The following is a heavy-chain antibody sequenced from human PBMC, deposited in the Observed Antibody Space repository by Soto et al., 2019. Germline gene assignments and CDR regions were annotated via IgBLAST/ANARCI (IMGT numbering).Heavy chain of an antibody. Sequence: QVQLQQWGAGLLKPSETLSLTCAVYAGSFSGYYWSWIRQPPGKGLEWIGEINHSGSTNYNPSLIGRVTLSVDTSKNQFSLKLSSVTAVDTAVYYCARGTSSSGVVVVPALCYYCDYWGQGTLVTVSS. CDR1: AGSFSGYY. CDR3: ARGTSSSGVVVVPALCYYCDY. D-gene: IGHD2-21*02. J-gene: IGHJ4*02. CDR2: INHSGST. V-gene: IGHV4-34*01.